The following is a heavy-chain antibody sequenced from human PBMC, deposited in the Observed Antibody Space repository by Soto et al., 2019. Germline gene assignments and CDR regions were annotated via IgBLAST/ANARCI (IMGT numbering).Heavy chain of an antibody. J-gene: IGHJ3*02. CDR1: GGSISSTFW. CDR3: ARVDYRVPFDI. Sequence: PSETLSLTCAVSGGSISSTFWWSWVRQPPGKGLEWIGEIFHSGTTNKNPSLRSRVTISLDKSRNQFSLNLTSMTAADTAVYYCARVDYRVPFDIWGQGTMVTVSS. D-gene: IGHD4-4*01. CDR2: IFHSGTT. V-gene: IGHV4-4*02.